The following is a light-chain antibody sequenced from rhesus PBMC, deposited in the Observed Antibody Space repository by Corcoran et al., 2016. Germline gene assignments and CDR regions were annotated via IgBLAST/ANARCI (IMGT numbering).Light chain of an antibody. CDR2: GGS. CDR3: MQHKALPLT. V-gene: IGKV2-61*01. CDR1: QSLLYTDGYTY. Sequence: DIVMTQTPLSLPVNPGEPASMSCGSSQSLLYTDGYTYLDWYMQKLGQSPQILIYGGSYRASGVPDRFNVSGSGTEFTLKISKVEAEYVGVYYCMQHKALPLTFGGGTKVEIK. J-gene: IGKJ4*01.